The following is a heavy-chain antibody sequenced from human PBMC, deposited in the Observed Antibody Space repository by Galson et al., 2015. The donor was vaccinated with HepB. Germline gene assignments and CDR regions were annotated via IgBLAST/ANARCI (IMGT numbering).Heavy chain of an antibody. CDR3: ARVWEQWYWPSGYYYYYMDV. J-gene: IGHJ6*03. D-gene: IGHD1-26*01. Sequence: LRLSCAASGFTFSNAWMSWVRQPPGKGLEWIGYIYYSGSTNYNPSLKSRVTISVDTSKNQFSLKLSSVTAADTAVYYCARVWEQWYWPSGYYYYYMDVWGKGTTVTVSS. V-gene: IGHV4-59*01. CDR1: GFTFSNAW. CDR2: IYYSGST.